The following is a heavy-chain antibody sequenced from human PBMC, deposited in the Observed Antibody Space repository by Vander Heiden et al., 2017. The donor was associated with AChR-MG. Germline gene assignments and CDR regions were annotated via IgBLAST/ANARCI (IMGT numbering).Heavy chain of an antibody. CDR2: MNPNSGNT. D-gene: IGHD3-3*01. V-gene: IGHV1-8*01. CDR3: ATAEGSYYDFWIGHHERYFDL. J-gene: IGHJ2*01. Sequence: QVQLVQSGAEVKKPGASVKVSCKASGYTFTSYDINWVRQATGQGLEWMGWMNPNSGNTGYAQKFQGRVTMTRNTSISTAYMELSSLRSEDTAVYYCATAEGSYYDFWIGHHERYFDLWVRGTLVTVAS. CDR1: GYTFTSYD.